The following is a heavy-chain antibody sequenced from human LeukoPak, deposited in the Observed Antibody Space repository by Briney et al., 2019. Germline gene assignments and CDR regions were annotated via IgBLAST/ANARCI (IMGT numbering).Heavy chain of an antibody. CDR2: IWYDGSNK. CDR3: ARGTWGYSRFDY. D-gene: IGHD2-21*01. J-gene: IGHJ4*02. Sequence: PGGSLRLSCAASGFTFSNYAMHWVRQAPGKGLEWVAVIWYDGSNKYYADSVKGRFTISRDNSKNTLYLQMNSLRAEDTAVYYCARGTWGYSRFDYWGQGTLVTVSS. CDR1: GFTFSNYA. V-gene: IGHV3-33*08.